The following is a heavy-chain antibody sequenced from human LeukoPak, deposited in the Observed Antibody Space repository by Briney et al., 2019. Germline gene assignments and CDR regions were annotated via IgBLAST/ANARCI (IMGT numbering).Heavy chain of an antibody. CDR1: GYSFTSYW. CDR3: ARRANKNIVVVVAATNDAFDI. V-gene: IGHV5-51*01. Sequence: GESLSISCKGSGYSFTSYWIGWVRQMPGKGLEWMGIIYPGDSDTRYSPSFQGQVTISADKPISTAYLQWSSLKASDTAMYYCARRANKNIVVVVAATNDAFDIWGQGTMVTVSS. D-gene: IGHD2-15*01. J-gene: IGHJ3*02. CDR2: IYPGDSDT.